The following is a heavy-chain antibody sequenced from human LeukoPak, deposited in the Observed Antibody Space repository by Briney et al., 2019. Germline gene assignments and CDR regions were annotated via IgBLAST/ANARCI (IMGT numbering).Heavy chain of an antibody. CDR2: IYYSGNT. CDR3: ARSRTPSIRFLEWGKQRNWFDP. Sequence: PSETLSLTCAVSGGSISSNSYYWGWVRQSPGKGLEWIGAIYYSGNTYYSPSLKSRVTISVDTSKNQFSLKLSSVTAADTAVYYCARSRTPSIRFLEWGKQRNWFDPWGQGTLVTVSS. V-gene: IGHV4-39*07. J-gene: IGHJ5*02. CDR1: GGSISSNSYY. D-gene: IGHD3-3*01.